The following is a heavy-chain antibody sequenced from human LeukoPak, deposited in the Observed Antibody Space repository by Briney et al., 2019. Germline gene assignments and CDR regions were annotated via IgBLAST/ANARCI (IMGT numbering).Heavy chain of an antibody. V-gene: IGHV4-4*07. CDR3: ARGRIAVAARDYYFDY. CDR1: GGSISSYY. CDR2: IYTSGST. D-gene: IGHD6-19*01. Sequence: SETLSLTCTVSGGSISSYYWSWIRQPAGKGLEWIGRIYTSGSTNYNPSLKSRVTMSVDTSKNQFSLKLSSVTAADTAVYYCARGRIAVAARDYYFDYWGQGTPVTVSS. J-gene: IGHJ4*02.